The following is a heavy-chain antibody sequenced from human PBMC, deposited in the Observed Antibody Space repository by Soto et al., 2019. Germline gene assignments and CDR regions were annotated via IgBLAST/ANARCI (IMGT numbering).Heavy chain of an antibody. J-gene: IGHJ5*02. V-gene: IGHV1-8*01. CDR2: MNPISGNT. CDR1: ESTFLNSG. Sequence: ASVKVSCKASESTFLNSGISWVRQATGQGLEWMGWMNPISGNTGYALKFQGRVSMTRNTSIYPVYLELSSLASDDTAVYYCVRMASSGTLNWFDPWGRGPLVTVSS. CDR3: VRMASSGTLNWFDP. D-gene: IGHD1-1*01.